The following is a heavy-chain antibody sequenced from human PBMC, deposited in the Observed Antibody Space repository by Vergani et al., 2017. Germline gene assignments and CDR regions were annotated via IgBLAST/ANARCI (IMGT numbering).Heavy chain of an antibody. CDR3: ARDGDNDILTGYYRPPYYFDY. J-gene: IGHJ4*02. D-gene: IGHD3-9*01. CDR2: IYSGGST. CDR1: GFTVSSNY. Sequence: EVQLLESGGGLVQPGGSLRLSCAASGFTVSSNYMSWVRQAPGKGLEWVSVIYSGGSTYYADSVKGRFTISRDNSKNTLYLQMNSLRAEDTAVYYCARDGDNDILTGYYRPPYYFDYWGQGTLVTVSS. V-gene: IGHV3-66*02.